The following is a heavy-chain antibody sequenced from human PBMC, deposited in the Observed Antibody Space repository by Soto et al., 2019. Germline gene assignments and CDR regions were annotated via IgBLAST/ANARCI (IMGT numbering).Heavy chain of an antibody. CDR2: VSGNNGAS. V-gene: IGHV1-18*04. CDR3: VRDQKYFRVNGNWFDS. J-gene: IGHJ5*01. Sequence: VKVSCKASGYTSADVVISWVREAPGQGLEWMGWVSGNNGASNPAPKVQGRITMTLDTSTGVSYMALRSLRSDDTAIYYCVRDQKYFRVNGNWFDSWGQGTLVTVSS. CDR1: GYTSADVV. D-gene: IGHD2-2*01.